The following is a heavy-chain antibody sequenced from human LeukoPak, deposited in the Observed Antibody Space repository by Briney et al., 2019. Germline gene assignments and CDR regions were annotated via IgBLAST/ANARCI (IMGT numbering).Heavy chain of an antibody. CDR2: IYGGGST. CDR3: TKGPTIFGVSITGNYYCGMDV. V-gene: IGHV3-53*01. J-gene: IGHJ6*02. D-gene: IGHD3-3*01. Sequence: GGSLRLSCAASGFTVSSNYMSWVRQAPGKGLEWVSVIYGGGSTYYADSVKGRFTISRDNSKHTLYLQMNSRRAEDTAVYKRTKGPTIFGVSITGNYYCGMDVWGRGTTVTVSS. CDR1: GFTVSSNY.